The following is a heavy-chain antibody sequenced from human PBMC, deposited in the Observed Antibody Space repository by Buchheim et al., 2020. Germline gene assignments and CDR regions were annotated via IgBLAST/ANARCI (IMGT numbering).Heavy chain of an antibody. Sequence: EVQLVESGGGLVKPGGSLRLSCAASGFTFSSYSMNWVRQAPGKGLEWVSSISSSSSYIYYADSVKGRFTISRENAKNHLSLQMNSLRAEDTAVYYCARARGFWSGYSYGMDVWGQGTT. CDR2: ISSSSSYI. D-gene: IGHD3-3*01. J-gene: IGHJ6*02. CDR1: GFTFSSYS. V-gene: IGHV3-21*01. CDR3: ARARGFWSGYSYGMDV.